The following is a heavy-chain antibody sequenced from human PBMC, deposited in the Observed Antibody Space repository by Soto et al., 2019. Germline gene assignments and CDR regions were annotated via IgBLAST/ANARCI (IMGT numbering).Heavy chain of an antibody. CDR1: GYNFAGYW. J-gene: IGHJ6*02. Sequence: PGESLKISGEGSGYNFAGYWIAWVRQMPGKGLEWMGIIYPGDSDTRYSPSFQGQVSISADKSISTAYLQWSSLKASDTAMYYCARTTVTTLLDVWGQGTTVTVSS. CDR2: IYPGDSDT. V-gene: IGHV5-51*01. D-gene: IGHD4-4*01. CDR3: ARTTVTTLLDV.